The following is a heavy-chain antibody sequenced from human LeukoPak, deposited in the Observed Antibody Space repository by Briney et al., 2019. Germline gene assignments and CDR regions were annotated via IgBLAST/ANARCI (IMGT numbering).Heavy chain of an antibody. V-gene: IGHV3-30*02. CDR1: GFIFSSYG. D-gene: IGHD6-13*01. CDR3: AKTYSSRWYFDY. CDR2: IRYDGSNK. Sequence: GGSLRLSCAASGFIFSSYGMHWVRQAPGKGLEWVAFIRYDGSNKYYADSVKGRFTISRDNSENTLYLQMNSLRAEDTAVYYCAKTYSSRWYFDYWGQGTLVTVSS. J-gene: IGHJ4*02.